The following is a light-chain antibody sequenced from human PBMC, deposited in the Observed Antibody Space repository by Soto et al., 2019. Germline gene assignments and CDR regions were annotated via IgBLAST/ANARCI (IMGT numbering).Light chain of an antibody. CDR2: EVS. CDR3: SSYAGSFYV. CDR1: SSDVGGYNY. J-gene: IGLJ1*01. V-gene: IGLV2-8*01. Sequence: QSALTQPPSASGSPGQSVTISRTGTSSDVGGYNYVSWYQQHPGKAPKLMIYEVSKRPSGVPDRFSGSKSGNTASLAVSGLQAEDEADYYCSSYAGSFYVFGTGTKLTVL.